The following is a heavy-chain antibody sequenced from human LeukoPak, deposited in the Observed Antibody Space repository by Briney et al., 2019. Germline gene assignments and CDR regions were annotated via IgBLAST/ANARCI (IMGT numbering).Heavy chain of an antibody. CDR1: GFTFSSYW. CDR2: IKDDGSEK. J-gene: IGHJ3*02. D-gene: IGHD6-19*01. V-gene: IGHV3-7*01. CDR3: AQAVAGHWGDAFDI. Sequence: GGSLRLSCAASGFTFSSYWMSWVRQAPGKGLEWVANIKDDGSEKYYVDSVKGRFTISRDNAKNSLYLQMNSLRAEDSAVYYCAQAVAGHWGDAFDIWGLGTMVTVSS.